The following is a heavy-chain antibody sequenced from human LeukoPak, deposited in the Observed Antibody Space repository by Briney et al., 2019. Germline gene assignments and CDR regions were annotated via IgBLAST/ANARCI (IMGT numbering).Heavy chain of an antibody. D-gene: IGHD1-14*01. CDR1: EFTFNTFE. V-gene: IGHV3-48*03. CDR3: VREDRNDAFDI. J-gene: IGHJ3*02. Sequence: GGSLRLSCVASEFTFNTFELSWVRRAPGKSLEWVSYIGSSGSPIFYADSVKGRFTVSRDNAKNSLYLHMNTLRAEDTALYYCVREDRNDAFDIWGQGTLVTVSS. CDR2: IGSSGSPI.